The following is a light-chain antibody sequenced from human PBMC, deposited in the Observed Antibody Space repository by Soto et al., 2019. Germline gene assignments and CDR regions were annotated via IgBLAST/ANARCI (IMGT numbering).Light chain of an antibody. CDR1: SSDVGGYNS. Sequence: QSVLTQPASVSGSPGQSITISCTGTSSDVGGYNSVSWYQVHPGKAPNLILYDVGDRPSGVSYRFSGSKSGNTASLTISGLQAADEADYFCSSFTSSMTNVFGSGTKVTVL. CDR3: SSFTSSMTNV. V-gene: IGLV2-14*03. CDR2: DVG. J-gene: IGLJ1*01.